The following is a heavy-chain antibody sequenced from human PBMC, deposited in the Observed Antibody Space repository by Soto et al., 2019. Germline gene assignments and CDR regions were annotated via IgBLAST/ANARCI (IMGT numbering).Heavy chain of an antibody. V-gene: IGHV3-23*01. CDR2: ISGSGGST. CDR3: AKWYNKARDY. Sequence: GGALRLSCVASGFTCSSYAMSWVRQAPGKGLEWVSAISGSGGSTYYADSVKGRFTISRDNSKNTLYLQMNSLRAEDTAVYYCAKWYNKARDYWGQGTLVTVSS. D-gene: IGHD1-20*01. CDR1: GFTCSSYA. J-gene: IGHJ4*02.